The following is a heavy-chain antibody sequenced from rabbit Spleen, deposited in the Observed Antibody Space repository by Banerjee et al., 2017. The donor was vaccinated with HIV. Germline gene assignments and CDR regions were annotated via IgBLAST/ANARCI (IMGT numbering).Heavy chain of an antibody. CDR2: IASGSSGFT. V-gene: IGHV1S45*01. CDR1: GFSFSSSYY. CDR3: ARETSSGWGVVSYYFNL. Sequence: QEQLVESGGGLVQPEGSLTLTCTASGFSFSSSYYMCWVRQAPGKGLEWIGCIASGSSGFTYYASWAKGRFTCSKASSTTVTLQMTSLTAADTATYFCARETSSGWGVVSYYFNLWGPGTLVTVS. D-gene: IGHD4-1*01. J-gene: IGHJ4*01.